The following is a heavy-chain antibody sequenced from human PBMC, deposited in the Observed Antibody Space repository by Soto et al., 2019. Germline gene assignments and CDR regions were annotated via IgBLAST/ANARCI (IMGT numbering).Heavy chain of an antibody. D-gene: IGHD3-22*01. Sequence: XETLSLPFTVSGGSISSFDWGWIRQPPGRGLEWIGYVYYSGYTNYNPSLKGRVAMSIDTSKSRFSLRLNSVTAADTAVYYCARLNYYDSTGRFDDWGQGIQVTVSS. CDR2: VYYSGYT. J-gene: IGHJ4*02. V-gene: IGHV4-59*01. CDR3: ARLNYYDSTGRFDD. CDR1: GGSISSFD.